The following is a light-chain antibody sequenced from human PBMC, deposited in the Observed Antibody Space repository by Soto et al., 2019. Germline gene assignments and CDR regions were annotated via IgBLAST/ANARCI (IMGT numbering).Light chain of an antibody. CDR2: GAS. CDR1: QSVSSS. V-gene: IGKV3-20*01. J-gene: IGKJ5*01. Sequence: EIVLTQPPGTLSFSPGERATLSCRANQSVSSSLARYQQKPGQAPRLLIFGASSRATGIPDRFSGSGSGTDFTLTISRPEPEDFAVYYCQQYDTSPSITFGQGTRLEI. CDR3: QQYDTSPSIT.